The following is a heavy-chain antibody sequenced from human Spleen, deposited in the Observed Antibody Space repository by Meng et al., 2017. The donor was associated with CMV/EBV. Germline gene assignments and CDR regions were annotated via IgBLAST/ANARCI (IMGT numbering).Heavy chain of an antibody. CDR1: GFTVSTTY. CDR2: IYSVGNT. V-gene: IGHV3-66*02. J-gene: IGHJ6*02. D-gene: IGHD2-2*01. CDR3: ARNLVLPAAIQYYYRNYGMDV. Sequence: LSLTCAVSGFTVSTTYMSWVRQAPGKGLEWVSTIYSVGNTYYAESVKGRFTISRDDAKNTLSLQMNSLRVDDTAAHYCARNLVLPAAIQYYYRNYGMDVWGQGTTVTVSS.